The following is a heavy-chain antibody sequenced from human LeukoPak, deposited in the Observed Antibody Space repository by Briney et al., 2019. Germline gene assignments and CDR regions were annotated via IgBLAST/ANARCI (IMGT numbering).Heavy chain of an antibody. CDR1: GDTFTGYD. J-gene: IGHJ6*03. Sequence: ASVKVSCKASGDTFTGYDMHWVRQAPGQGLEWMGWINPNSGGTNYAQKFQGRVTMTRDTSISTAYMELSRLRSDDTAMYYCARGSIVRDIMDVWGKGTTVTVSS. V-gene: IGHV1-2*02. D-gene: IGHD3-16*02. CDR3: ARGSIVRDIMDV. CDR2: INPNSGGT.